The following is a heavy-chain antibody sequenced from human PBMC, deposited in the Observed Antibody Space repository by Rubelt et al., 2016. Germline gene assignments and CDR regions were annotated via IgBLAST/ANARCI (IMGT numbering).Heavy chain of an antibody. D-gene: IGHD3-22*01. J-gene: IGHJ4*02. CDR3: AKVKYYDSSGYFDY. Sequence: EVQLLESGGGLVQPGGSLRLSCAASGFTFSSYAMSCVRQAPGKGLEWFSAISGSGGSTYCADFVNGRFTISRDNSKNTLYLQMNSLRAEDTAVYYCAKVKYYDSSGYFDYWGQGTLVTVSS. CDR2: ISGSGGST. CDR1: GFTFSSYA. V-gene: IGHV3-23*01.